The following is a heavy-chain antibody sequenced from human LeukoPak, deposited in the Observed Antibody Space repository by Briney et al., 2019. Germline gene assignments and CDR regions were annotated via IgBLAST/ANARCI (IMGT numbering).Heavy chain of an antibody. V-gene: IGHV3-33*01. CDR3: MRDHIIRGVVVQVEDS. D-gene: IGHD1-1*01. CDR2: ISYDGSER. CDR1: GFSFSSYG. Sequence: QPGRSLRLSCAASGFSFSSYGMHWVRQAPGEGLDWVAFISYDGSERYYEDSVKGRFTISRDDSTNTLYLQMNRLRADDTALYYCMRDHIIRGVVVQVEDSWGQGTLVTVA. J-gene: IGHJ4*02.